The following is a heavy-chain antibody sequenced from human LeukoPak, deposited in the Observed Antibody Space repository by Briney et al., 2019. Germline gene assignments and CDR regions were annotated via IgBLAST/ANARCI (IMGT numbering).Heavy chain of an antibody. D-gene: IGHD5-12*01. CDR2: ISWNSGSI. V-gene: IGHV3-9*01. CDR1: GFTFDDYA. CDR3: AKVGSGNDYY. J-gene: IGHJ4*02. Sequence: GGSLRLSCAASGFTFDDYAMHWVRQAPGKGLEWVSGISWNSGSIGYADSVKGRFTISRDNAKNSLYLQMNSLRTEDTAVYYCAKVGSGNDYYWGQGTLVTVSS.